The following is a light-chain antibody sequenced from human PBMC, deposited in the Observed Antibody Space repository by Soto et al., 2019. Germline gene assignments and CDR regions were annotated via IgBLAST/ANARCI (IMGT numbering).Light chain of an antibody. J-gene: IGKJ4*01. CDR2: CAS. V-gene: IGKV3-20*01. Sequence: EIVLTQSPGTLSLSPGERATLSCRASQSVSSSYLAWYQQKPGQAPSLLIYCASSRATGIPDRFTGSGSGTDLTLTISTLEPEDFAEYYCQQYGSSPDAFGGGTKVEIK. CDR3: QQYGSSPDA. CDR1: QSVSSSY.